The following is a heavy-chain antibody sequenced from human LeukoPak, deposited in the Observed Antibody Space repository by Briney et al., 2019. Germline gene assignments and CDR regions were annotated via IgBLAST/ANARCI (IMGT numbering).Heavy chain of an antibody. V-gene: IGHV4-59*01. CDR2: IYYSGST. J-gene: IGHJ3*02. CDR1: GGSISSYY. Sequence: SETLSLTCTVSGGSISSYYWSWIRQPPGKGLEWIGYIYYSGSTNYNPSLKSRVTISVDTSKNQFSLKLSSVTAADTAVYYCARVKVRPSSGWFDAFDIWGQGTMVTVSS. D-gene: IGHD6-19*01. CDR3: ARVKVRPSSGWFDAFDI.